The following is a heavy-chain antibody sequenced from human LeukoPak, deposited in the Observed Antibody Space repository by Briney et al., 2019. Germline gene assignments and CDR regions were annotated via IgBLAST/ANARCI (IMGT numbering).Heavy chain of an antibody. CDR1: GYSFTSYW. Sequence: GESLKISCKGSGYSFTSYWIGWVRQMPGKGLEGMGYIYPGDSDTRYSPSFQGQVTISADKSISTAYLQWSSLKASDTAMYYCARPADYGDLIWAFDIWGQGTMVTVSS. CDR3: ARPADYGDLIWAFDI. D-gene: IGHD4-17*01. CDR2: IYPGDSDT. V-gene: IGHV5-51*01. J-gene: IGHJ3*02.